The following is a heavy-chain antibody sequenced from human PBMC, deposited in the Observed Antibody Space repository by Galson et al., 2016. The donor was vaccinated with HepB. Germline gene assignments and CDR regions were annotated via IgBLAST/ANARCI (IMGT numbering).Heavy chain of an antibody. V-gene: IGHV3-23*01. CDR2: ITSGGST. D-gene: IGHD6-19*01. Sequence: SLRLSCAASGFAFSTYAMTWVRQAPGKGLEWVSAITSGGSTYYADSVKGRFTISRDNTKNTLYLQMNSLRAEDTAVYYCAKDGSSGWSWYFDLWGRGTLVTVSS. CDR1: GFAFSTYA. CDR3: AKDGSSGWSWYFDL. J-gene: IGHJ2*01.